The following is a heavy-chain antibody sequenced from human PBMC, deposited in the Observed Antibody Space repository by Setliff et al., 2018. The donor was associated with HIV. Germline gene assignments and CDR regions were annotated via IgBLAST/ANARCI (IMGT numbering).Heavy chain of an antibody. CDR3: AREGTWNYYDSSGGPDAFDI. Sequence: PSETLSLTCTVSGGSISSYYWSWIRQPPGKGLEWIGYIYYSGTTNYNPSLKSRVTISVDTSKNQFSLKLSSVTAADTAMYYCAREGTWNYYDSSGGPDAFDIWGQGTMVTVSS. J-gene: IGHJ3*02. CDR2: IYYSGTT. D-gene: IGHD3-22*01. V-gene: IGHV4-59*12. CDR1: GGSISSYY.